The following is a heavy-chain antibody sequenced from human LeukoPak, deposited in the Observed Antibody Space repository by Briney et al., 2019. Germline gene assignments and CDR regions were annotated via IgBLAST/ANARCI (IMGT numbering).Heavy chain of an antibody. D-gene: IGHD3-22*01. CDR3: ATTVASYYDSSGYHDY. CDR2: FDPEDGET. CDR1: GYTFTAFY. V-gene: IGHV1-24*01. Sequence: ASVKVSCKASGYTFTAFYMNWVRQAPGQGLEWMGGFDPEDGETIYAQKFQGRVTMTEDTSTDTAYMELSSLRSEDTAVYYCATTVASYYDSSGYHDYWGQGTLVTVSS. J-gene: IGHJ4*02.